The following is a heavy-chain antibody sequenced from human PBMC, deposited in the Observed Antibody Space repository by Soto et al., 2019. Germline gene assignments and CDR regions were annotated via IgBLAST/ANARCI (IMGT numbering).Heavy chain of an antibody. CDR3: ARAYYYDSSGYASDAFDI. CDR2: IIPIFGTA. CDR1: GGTFSSYA. Sequence: ASVKVSCKASGGTFSSYAISWVRQAPGQGLEWMGGIIPIFGTANYAQKFQGRVTITADKSTSTAYMELSSLRSEDTAVYYCARAYYYDSSGYASDAFDIWGQGTMVTVSS. V-gene: IGHV1-69*06. D-gene: IGHD3-22*01. J-gene: IGHJ3*02.